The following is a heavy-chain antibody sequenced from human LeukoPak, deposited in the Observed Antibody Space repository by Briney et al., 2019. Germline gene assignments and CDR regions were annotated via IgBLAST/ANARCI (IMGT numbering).Heavy chain of an antibody. CDR3: ARSEDKRRCPFDY. CDR2: IYHSWST. Sequence: SQTLSLTRAVSGGSISSGGYSWGWIRQPPGKGLEWIGYIYHSWSTYYNPSLKSRVTISVDRSKNQLSLKLSSVTAADTAVYYCARSEDKRRCPFDYWGQGTLVTVSS. D-gene: IGHD2-15*01. CDR1: GGSISSGGYS. J-gene: IGHJ4*02. V-gene: IGHV4-30-2*01.